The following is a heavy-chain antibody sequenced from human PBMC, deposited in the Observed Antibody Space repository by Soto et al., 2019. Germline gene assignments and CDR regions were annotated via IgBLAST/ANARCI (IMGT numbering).Heavy chain of an antibody. CDR1: GFIFSNYV. Sequence: EVQLLESGGGLVQPGGSLGLSCAVSGFIFSNYVMSWVRQAPGKGLEWVSAIIGSGGGTYYADSVKGRFAISRDNSKNTLYLQMNSLRVEDTAVYYCAKEEEYGDYKTIDYWGQGTLVTVSS. D-gene: IGHD4-17*01. V-gene: IGHV3-23*01. CDR3: AKEEEYGDYKTIDY. CDR2: IIGSGGGT. J-gene: IGHJ4*02.